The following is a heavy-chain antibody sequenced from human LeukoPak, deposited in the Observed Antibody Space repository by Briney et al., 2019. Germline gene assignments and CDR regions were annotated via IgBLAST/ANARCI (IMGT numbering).Heavy chain of an antibody. V-gene: IGHV3-30-3*01. Sequence: GGSLRLSCAASGLTFSSYAMHWVRQAPGKGLEWVAVISYDGSNKYYADSVKGRFTISRDNSKNTLYLQMNSLRAEDTAVYYCAKDQDGSGWSFDYWGQGTLVTVSS. CDR1: GLTFSSYA. CDR3: AKDQDGSGWSFDY. D-gene: IGHD6-19*01. J-gene: IGHJ4*02. CDR2: ISYDGSNK.